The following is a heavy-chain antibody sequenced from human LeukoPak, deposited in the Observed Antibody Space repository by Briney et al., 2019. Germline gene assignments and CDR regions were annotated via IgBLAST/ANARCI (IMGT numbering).Heavy chain of an antibody. CDR3: ATSIAARRKPFDY. J-gene: IGHJ4*02. CDR1: GFTFSSYA. V-gene: IGHV3-23*01. Sequence: PGGSLRLSCAASGFTFSSYAMSWVRQAPGKGLEWVSAISGSGGSTYYADSVKGRFTISRDNSKITLYLQMNSLRAEDTAVYYCATSIAARRKPFDYWGQGTLVTVSS. D-gene: IGHD6-6*01. CDR2: ISGSGGST.